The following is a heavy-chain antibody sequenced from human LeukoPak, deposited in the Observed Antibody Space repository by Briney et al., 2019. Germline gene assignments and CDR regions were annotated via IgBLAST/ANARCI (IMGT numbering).Heavy chain of an antibody. J-gene: IGHJ4*02. Sequence: PSETLSLTCAVYGGSFSGYYWSWIRQPPGKGLEWIGEINHSGSTNYNPSLKSRVTISVDTSKNQFSLKLSSVTAADTAVYYCASTSISGWYPADYWGQGTLVTVSS. CDR3: ASTSISGWYPADY. D-gene: IGHD6-19*01. V-gene: IGHV4-34*01. CDR2: INHSGST. CDR1: GGSFSGYY.